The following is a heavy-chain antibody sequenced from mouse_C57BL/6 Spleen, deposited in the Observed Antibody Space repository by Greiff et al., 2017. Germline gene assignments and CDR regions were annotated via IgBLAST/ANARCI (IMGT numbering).Heavy chain of an antibody. CDR2: ISSGSSTI. V-gene: IGHV5-17*01. D-gene: IGHD1-1*01. CDR1: GFTFSDYG. Sequence: EVQLVESGGGLVKPGGSLKLSCAASGFTFSDYGMHWVRQAPEKGLEWVAYISSGSSTIYYAATVKGRFTTSRDNAQNTLFLQMTSLRSEDTAMYYCAKGNYGLYCFDYWGQGTTLTVSS. J-gene: IGHJ2*01. CDR3: AKGNYGLYCFDY.